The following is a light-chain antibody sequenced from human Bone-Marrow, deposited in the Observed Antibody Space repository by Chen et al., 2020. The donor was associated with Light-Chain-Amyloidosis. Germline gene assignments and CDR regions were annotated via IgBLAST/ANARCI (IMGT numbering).Light chain of an antibody. V-gene: IGLV3-25*03. CDR1: ALPTKY. CDR3: QSADSSGTYEVI. Sequence: SYELPQPPSVSVSPGQTASITFSGDALPTKYAYWYQQNPGQAPVLVIHRDTERPSGISERFSGSSSGTTATLTISRVQAEDEADYHCQSADSSGTYEVIFGGGTKLTVL. J-gene: IGLJ2*01. CDR2: RDT.